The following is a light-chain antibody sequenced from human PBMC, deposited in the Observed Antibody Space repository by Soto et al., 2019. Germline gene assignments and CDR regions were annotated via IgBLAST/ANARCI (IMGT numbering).Light chain of an antibody. J-gene: IGKJ5*01. CDR3: QQYNNWPPNP. V-gene: IGKV3-15*01. Sequence: EIVMTQSPPTLSVSPGERATLSCRASQSISNNLAWYQQRPGQAPRLLIYGTSTRATGIPARFSGRGSGTEFTLTISSLQSEDFAIYYGQQYNNWPPNPFGQGTRRRL. CDR1: QSISNN. CDR2: GTS.